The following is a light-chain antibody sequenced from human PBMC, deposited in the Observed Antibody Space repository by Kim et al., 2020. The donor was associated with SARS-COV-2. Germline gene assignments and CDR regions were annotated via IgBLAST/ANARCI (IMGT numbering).Light chain of an antibody. V-gene: IGKV3-20*01. J-gene: IGKJ2*01. CDR3: QQYGSSPPMYT. CDR1: QSVSSSY. Sequence: EIVLTQSPGTLSLSPGERATLSCRASQSVSSSYLAWYQQKPGQAPRLLIYGASSRATGIPDRFSGSGSGTDFTLTISRLEPEDFAVYYCQQYGSSPPMYTFGQGNKLDI. CDR2: GAS.